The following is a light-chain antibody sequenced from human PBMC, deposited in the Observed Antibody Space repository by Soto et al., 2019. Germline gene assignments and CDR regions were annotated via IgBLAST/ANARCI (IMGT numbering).Light chain of an antibody. Sequence: QSALTQPASVSGSPGQSITISCTGTSSDVGGYNYVSWYQQHPGKAPKLIIYEVSHRPSGVSNRFSGSKSGNTASLTISGLQAEDEADYYCCSYAGSSTWVFGGGTKLTVL. CDR1: SSDVGGYNY. V-gene: IGLV2-23*02. CDR2: EVS. CDR3: CSYAGSSTWV. J-gene: IGLJ3*02.